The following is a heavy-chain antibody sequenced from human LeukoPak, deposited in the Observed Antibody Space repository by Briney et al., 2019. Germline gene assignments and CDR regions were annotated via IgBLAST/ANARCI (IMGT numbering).Heavy chain of an antibody. V-gene: IGHV4-4*02. J-gene: IGHJ4*02. CDR2: VRISGRT. CDR1: TVSGSSGNF. Sequence: SETLSLTCALSTVSGSSGNFWSWVRQPPGEGLEWIGEVRISGRTNYNPSLKTRVTISIDASKNQLSLELTLVTVADTAVYYCARELRGAPTPGAYWGQGTRVTVSS. D-gene: IGHD1-26*01. CDR3: ARELRGAPTPGAY.